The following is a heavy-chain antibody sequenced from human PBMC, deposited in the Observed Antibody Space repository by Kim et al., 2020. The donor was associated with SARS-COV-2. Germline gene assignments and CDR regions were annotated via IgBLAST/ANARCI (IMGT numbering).Heavy chain of an antibody. Sequence: GESLKISCKGSGYSFTSYWISWVRQMPGKGLEWMGRIDPSDSYTNYSPSFQGHVTISADKSISTAYLQWSSLKASDTAMYYCARHRMVRGVIIAWFDPWGQGTLVTVSS. D-gene: IGHD3-10*01. CDR2: IDPSDSYT. V-gene: IGHV5-10-1*01. CDR1: GYSFTSYW. J-gene: IGHJ5*02. CDR3: ARHRMVRGVIIAWFDP.